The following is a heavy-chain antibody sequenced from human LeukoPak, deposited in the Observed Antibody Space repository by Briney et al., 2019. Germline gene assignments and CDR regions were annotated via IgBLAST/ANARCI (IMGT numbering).Heavy chain of an antibody. Sequence: PGGSLRLSCAASGFTFSIYGMHWVRQAPGKGLEFVAGIWEDGTNIHYADSVMGRFTISRDNSKNTLYLQMNSLSVEDTAVYFCARAGYNSGWYEYWGQGTLVTVSS. V-gene: IGHV3-33*01. D-gene: IGHD6-19*01. J-gene: IGHJ4*02. CDR2: IWEDGTNI. CDR3: ARAGYNSGWYEY. CDR1: GFTFSIYG.